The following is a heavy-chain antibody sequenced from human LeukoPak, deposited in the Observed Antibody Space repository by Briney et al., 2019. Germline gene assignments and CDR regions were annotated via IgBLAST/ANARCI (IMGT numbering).Heavy chain of an antibody. D-gene: IGHD6-6*01. Sequence: ASVKVSCKVSGYTLTELSMHWVRQAPGKGLEWMGGFDPEDGETIYAQKFQGRVTMTEDTSTDTAYMELNSLRSDDTAVYYCARDLKEYSSSVDAFDIWGQGTMVTVSS. J-gene: IGHJ3*02. CDR3: ARDLKEYSSSVDAFDI. CDR2: FDPEDGET. CDR1: GYTLTELS. V-gene: IGHV1-24*01.